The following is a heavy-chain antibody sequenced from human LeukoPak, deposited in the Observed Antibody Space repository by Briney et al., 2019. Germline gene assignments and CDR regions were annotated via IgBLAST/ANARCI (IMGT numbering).Heavy chain of an antibody. CDR1: GFTFSSYG. J-gene: IGHJ6*02. D-gene: IGHD3-10*01. V-gene: IGHV3-23*01. CDR3: AKEVVVRGVLGGMDV. CDR2: ISGSGGST. Sequence: GGSLRLSCAASGFTFSSYGMHWVRQAPGKGLEWVSAISGSGGSTYYADSVKGRFTISRDNSKNTLYLQMNSLRAEDTAVYYCAKEVVVRGVLGGMDVWGQGTTVTVSS.